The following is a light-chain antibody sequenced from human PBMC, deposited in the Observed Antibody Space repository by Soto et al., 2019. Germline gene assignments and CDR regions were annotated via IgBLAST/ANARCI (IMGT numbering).Light chain of an antibody. CDR3: QQYNSYSPT. CDR2: DAS. CDR1: QSISSW. V-gene: IGKV1-5*01. J-gene: IGKJ1*01. Sequence: DIQMTQSPSTLSASVCDRVTITCRASQSISSWLAWYQQKPGKAPKLLIYDASSLESGVPSRFSGSGSGTEFTLTISSLQPDDFATYYCQQYNSYSPTFGQGTKVDI.